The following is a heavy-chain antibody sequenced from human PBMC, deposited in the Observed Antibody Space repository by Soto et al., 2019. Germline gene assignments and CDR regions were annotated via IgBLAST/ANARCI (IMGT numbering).Heavy chain of an antibody. Sequence: ESGGGVVKPGRSLRLSCAASGFTFSSYAMHWVRQAPGKGLEWVAVISYAGSNKYYADSVTGGCTIARDNSKNTLYLQMNSLRAEDTDVYYCASQSGCYNFDYCGQGGLVTVS. D-gene: IGHD3-22*01. CDR2: ISYAGSNK. CDR3: ASQSGCYNFDY. CDR1: GFTFSSYA. V-gene: IGHV3-30-3*01. J-gene: IGHJ4*02.